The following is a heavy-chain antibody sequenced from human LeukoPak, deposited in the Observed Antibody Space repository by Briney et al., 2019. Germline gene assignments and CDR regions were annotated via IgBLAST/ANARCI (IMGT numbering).Heavy chain of an antibody. J-gene: IGHJ6*03. CDR3: VRDRDSGYDSLYYYYYMDV. CDR2: IKQDGSEE. D-gene: IGHD5-12*01. V-gene: IGHV3-7*01. CDR1: GFTFNRYW. Sequence: GGSLRLSCVASGFTFNRYWMSWVRQAPGKGLEWVANIKQDGSEENYVDSVRGRFTISRDNAKNSLYLQVNSLRAEDSALYYCVRDRDSGYDSLYYYYYMDVWGGGTTVTVSS.